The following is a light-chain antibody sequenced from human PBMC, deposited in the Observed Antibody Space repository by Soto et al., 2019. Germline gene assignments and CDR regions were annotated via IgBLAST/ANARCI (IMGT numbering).Light chain of an antibody. Sequence: QSVLTQPASVSGSPGQSITISCTGTSSDVGGYNYVSWYQQHPGKAPKLMIYEVSNRPSGVSNRFSGSKSGNTASLTISGLQAEDEAYYYCSSYTSSSTLVFGGVTKLTVL. CDR1: SSDVGGYNY. CDR2: EVS. V-gene: IGLV2-14*01. J-gene: IGLJ2*01. CDR3: SSYTSSSTLV.